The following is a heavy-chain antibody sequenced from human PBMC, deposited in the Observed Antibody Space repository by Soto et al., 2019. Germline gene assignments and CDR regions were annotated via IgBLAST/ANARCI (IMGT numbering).Heavy chain of an antibody. CDR1: GGSISSYY. Sequence: ETLSLTCTVSGGSISSYYWSWVRQAPGKGLEWVSAISGSGGSTYYADSVKGRFTISRDNSKNTLYLQMDSLRPEDTAVYYCATDRGWLVRDFDYWGPGTLVTVSS. V-gene: IGHV3-23*01. CDR2: ISGSGGST. D-gene: IGHD5-12*01. J-gene: IGHJ4*02. CDR3: ATDRGWLVRDFDY.